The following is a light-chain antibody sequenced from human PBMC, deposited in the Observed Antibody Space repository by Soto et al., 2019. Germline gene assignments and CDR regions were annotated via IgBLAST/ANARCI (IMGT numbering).Light chain of an antibody. CDR3: SLYTSISTRV. J-gene: IGLJ3*02. CDR1: SSDVGSYNY. V-gene: IGLV2-14*01. Sequence: QSALTQPASVSGSPAQSITISCIGTSSDVGSYNYVSWYQQHPGKAPKLMIYEVSNRPSGVSNRFSGSKSGNTASLTISGLQTEDEANHYCSLYTSISTRVFGGGTQLTVL. CDR2: EVS.